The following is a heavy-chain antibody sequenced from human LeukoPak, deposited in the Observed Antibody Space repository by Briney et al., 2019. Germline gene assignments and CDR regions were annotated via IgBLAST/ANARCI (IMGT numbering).Heavy chain of an antibody. V-gene: IGHV1-3*01. CDR3: ARDRAEAEFDY. D-gene: IGHD1-14*01. Sequence: GASVKVSCRASGYTFTSYAMHWVRQAPGQRLEWMGWINAGNGNTKYSQKFQGRVTITRDTSARTAYMDLSSLRSEDTAVYYCARDRAEAEFDYWGQGTLVTVSS. CDR1: GYTFTSYA. CDR2: INAGNGNT. J-gene: IGHJ4*02.